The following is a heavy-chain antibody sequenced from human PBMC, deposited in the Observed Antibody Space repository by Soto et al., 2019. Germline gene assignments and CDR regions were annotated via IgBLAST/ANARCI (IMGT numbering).Heavy chain of an antibody. CDR3: AKIQARDVLRYFDWLYPLSEGGPEFDY. Sequence: GGSLRLSCVASRITFVGYWMIWVLQAPGKRLERVSAIRGNGGSTYYADSVKGRFTISRDNSKNTLYLQMNSLRAEDTAVYYCAKIQARDVLRYFDWLYPLSEGGPEFDYWGQGTLVTVSS. CDR1: RITFVGYW. CDR2: IRGNGGST. J-gene: IGHJ4*02. D-gene: IGHD3-9*01. V-gene: IGHV3-23*01.